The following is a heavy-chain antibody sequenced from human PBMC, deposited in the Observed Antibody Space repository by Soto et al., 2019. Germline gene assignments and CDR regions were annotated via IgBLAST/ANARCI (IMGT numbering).Heavy chain of an antibody. D-gene: IGHD3-22*01. CDR1: GYNFTTYW. Sequence: GESLKISCKGSGYNFTTYWIGWVRQMPGKGLEWMGIIYPGDSNTRYSPSFQGQVTISADKSISIAYLQWNSLKASDTAMYYCARQPSNGQWFVWGQGTTVTVSS. V-gene: IGHV5-51*01. J-gene: IGHJ6*02. CDR2: IYPGDSNT. CDR3: ARQPSNGQWFV.